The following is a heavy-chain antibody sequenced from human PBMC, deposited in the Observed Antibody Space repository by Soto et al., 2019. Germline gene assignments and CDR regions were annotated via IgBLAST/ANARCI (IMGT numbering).Heavy chain of an antibody. CDR2: ISVSGNII. Sequence: PGGSLRLSCAASGCTFSTYELNWVRQAPGRGLEWISYISVSGNIIKYAYSVKGRFTISRDNAESSLHLHMSSLRVDDTAVYFCVRDTMTASADAPLDSWGQGTQVTVSS. J-gene: IGHJ4*02. CDR3: VRDTMTASADAPLDS. V-gene: IGHV3-48*03. CDR1: GCTFSTYE. D-gene: IGHD6-13*01.